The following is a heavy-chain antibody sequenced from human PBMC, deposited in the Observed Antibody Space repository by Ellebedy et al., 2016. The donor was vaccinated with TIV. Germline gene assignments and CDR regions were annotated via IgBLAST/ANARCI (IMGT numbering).Heavy chain of an antibody. Sequence: PGGSLRLSCAASGFTFSDYYMSWIRQAPGKGLEWISYISSSTTYTSYADSLKGRFTISSDNAKNSLYLRMNSLRDEDTAVYYCARDYYGSGSYSSDWGQGTLVTVSS. V-gene: IGHV3-11*06. D-gene: IGHD3-10*01. CDR2: ISSSTTYT. CDR3: ARDYYGSGSYSSD. CDR1: GFTFSDYY. J-gene: IGHJ4*02.